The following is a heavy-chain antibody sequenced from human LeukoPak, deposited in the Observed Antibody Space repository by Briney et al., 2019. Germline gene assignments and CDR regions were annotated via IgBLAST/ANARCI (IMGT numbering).Heavy chain of an antibody. CDR3: ARDIVSGYGSGSYLDWFDP. CDR1: GYTFTGYY. J-gene: IGHJ5*02. V-gene: IGHV1-2*02. CDR2: INPNSGGT. Sequence: ASVKVSCKASGYTFTGYYMHWVRQAPGQGLEWMGWINPNSGGTNYAQKFQGRVTMTRDTSISTAYMELSRLRSDDTAVYYCARDIVSGYGSGSYLDWFDPWGQGTLVTVSS. D-gene: IGHD1-26*01.